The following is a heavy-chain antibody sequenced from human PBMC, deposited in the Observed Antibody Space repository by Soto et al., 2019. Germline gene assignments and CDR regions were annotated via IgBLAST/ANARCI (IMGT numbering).Heavy chain of an antibody. CDR3: ARNKGPASPDSGWFDP. J-gene: IGHJ5*02. CDR2: IYYGGST. CDR1: GGSIIISSYY. D-gene: IGHD2-15*01. V-gene: IGHV4-39*01. Sequence: PSETLSLTCTVSGGSIIISSYYWGWIRQSPGKGLEWIGSIYYGGSTHYNPSLKSRVTISVDTSKNQFSVRLNSVTAADTAVYYWARNKGPASPDSGWFDPWGQETLVTVPS.